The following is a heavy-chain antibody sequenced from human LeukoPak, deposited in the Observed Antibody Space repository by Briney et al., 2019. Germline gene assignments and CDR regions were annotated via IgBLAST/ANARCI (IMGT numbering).Heavy chain of an antibody. CDR2: INPNSGGP. CDR1: GYTFTGYY. D-gene: IGHD6-6*01. V-gene: IGHV1-2*02. CDR3: ARGRKSARPHRLFDY. Sequence: ASVKVSCTASGYTFTGYYMHWVRQAPGQGLEWLGWINPNSGGPNYAQKFQGRVTMTRDTSISTAYMELSSLRSEDTAVYYCARGRKSARPHRLFDYWGQGTLVTVSS. J-gene: IGHJ4*02.